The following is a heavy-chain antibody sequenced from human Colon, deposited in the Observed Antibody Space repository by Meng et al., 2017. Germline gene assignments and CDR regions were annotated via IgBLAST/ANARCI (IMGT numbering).Heavy chain of an antibody. V-gene: IGHV3-7*01. CDR2: INQEGDKI. Sequence: GESLKISCAVSGFTFSDYWMSWVRQPPGKGLEWVACINQEGDKIYYVDSVKGRFTVSRDNAKNSLYLEMNTLRAEDKALYYCARDYGRAGDYWGQGTLVTVSS. CDR3: ARDYGRAGDY. J-gene: IGHJ4*02. CDR1: GFTFSDYW. D-gene: IGHD3-10*01.